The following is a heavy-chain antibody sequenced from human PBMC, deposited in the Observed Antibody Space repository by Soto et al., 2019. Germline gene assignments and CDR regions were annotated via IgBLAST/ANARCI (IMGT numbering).Heavy chain of an antibody. Sequence: PGGSLRLSCAASGYSISTYWMSWVHQAPGKGLEWVANVKQDGSEEYYVDSVKGRFTISRDNAKNSLYLQMNSLRVEDTAVYYCAALDTAMVKTAGYWGQGTLVTVSS. J-gene: IGHJ4*02. CDR3: AALDTAMVKTAGY. D-gene: IGHD5-18*01. V-gene: IGHV3-7*01. CDR1: GYSISTYW. CDR2: VKQDGSEE.